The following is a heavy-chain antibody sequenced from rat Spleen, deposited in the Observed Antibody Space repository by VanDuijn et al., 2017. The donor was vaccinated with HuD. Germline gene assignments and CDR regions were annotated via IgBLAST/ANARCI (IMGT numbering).Heavy chain of an antibody. CDR3: ARYFPGLMVIAD. V-gene: IGHV3-1*01. CDR2: ISYSVST. J-gene: IGHJ2*01. D-gene: IGHD1-12*03. CDR1: DYSITSNY. Sequence: EVQLQESGPGLVKPSQSLSLTCSVTDYSITSNYWGWIRTFPGNKMDWMGHISYSVSTSYNPSLKIRIPITRDTSKNHFFLQLNSVTTEDTATYYCARYFPGLMVIADWGQGVMVTVSS.